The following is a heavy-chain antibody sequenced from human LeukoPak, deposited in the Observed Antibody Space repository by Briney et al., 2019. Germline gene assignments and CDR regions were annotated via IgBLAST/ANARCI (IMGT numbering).Heavy chain of an antibody. D-gene: IGHD6-13*01. CDR3: ARRIWGGHLVRYYYGMDV. Sequence: SGTLSLTCTVSGGSISSSSYYWGWIRQPPGKGLEWIGSIYYSGSAYYNPSLKSRVTISVDTSKNQFSLKLSSVTAADTAVYYCARRIWGGHLVRYYYGMDVWGQGTTVTVSS. J-gene: IGHJ6*02. V-gene: IGHV4-39*01. CDR2: IYYSGSA. CDR1: GGSISSSSYY.